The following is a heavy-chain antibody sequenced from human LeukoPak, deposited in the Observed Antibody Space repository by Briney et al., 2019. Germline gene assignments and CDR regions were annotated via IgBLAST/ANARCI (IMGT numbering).Heavy chain of an antibody. D-gene: IGHD2-8*02. CDR2: ITPFNGNT. CDR3: ARGSIRVLGHYYYYGMDV. Sequence: SVKVSCKASGYTFTYRYLHWVRRAPGQALEWMGWITPFNGNTNYAQKFQDRVTITRDRSMSTAYMELSSLRSEDTAVYYCARGSIRVLGHYYYYGMDVWGQGTTVTVSS. CDR1: GYTFTYRY. J-gene: IGHJ6*02. V-gene: IGHV1-45*02.